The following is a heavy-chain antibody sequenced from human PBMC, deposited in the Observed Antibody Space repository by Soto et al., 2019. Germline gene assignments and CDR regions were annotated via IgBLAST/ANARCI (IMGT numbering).Heavy chain of an antibody. CDR2: LYTDRST. CDR1: GGSRSSDY. J-gene: IGHJ4*02. CDR3: AREARGGYSGIFDN. V-gene: IGHV4-4*07. D-gene: IGHD5-12*01. Sequence: SVTLSRTCTVAGGSRSSDYWSWIRQPAGKALEWIRRLYTDRSTKYNTSLTSRVTMSVDTSKNQLSLRLSSVTAADTAVYYCAREARGGYSGIFDNWGQGTLVAVS.